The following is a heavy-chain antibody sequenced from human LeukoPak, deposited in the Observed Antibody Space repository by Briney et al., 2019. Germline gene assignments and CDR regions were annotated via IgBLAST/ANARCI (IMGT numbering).Heavy chain of an antibody. D-gene: IGHD3-22*01. J-gene: IGHJ4*02. V-gene: IGHV1-69*13. Sequence: GASVKVSCKASGYTYRDYFMFWVRQAPGQGLEWMGGIIPIFGTANYAQKFQGRVTITADESTSTAYMELSSLRSEDMAVYYCARAPGYYYDSSGYLDYWGQGTLVTVSS. CDR2: IIPIFGTA. CDR3: ARAPGYYYDSSGYLDY. CDR1: GYTYRDYF.